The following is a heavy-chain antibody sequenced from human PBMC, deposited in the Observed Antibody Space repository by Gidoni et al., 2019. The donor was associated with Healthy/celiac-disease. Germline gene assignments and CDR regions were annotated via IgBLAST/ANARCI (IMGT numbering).Heavy chain of an antibody. CDR3: ARARPPNYYDSSGYGEDAFDI. D-gene: IGHD3-22*01. V-gene: IGHV5-51*01. Sequence: EVQLVQSGAEVKKPGESLKISCKGSGYSFTSYWIGWVRQMPGKGLEWMGIIYPGDSDTRYSPSFQVQVTISADKSISTAYLQWSSLKASDTAMYYCARARPPNYYDSSGYGEDAFDIWGQGTMVTVSS. CDR1: GYSFTSYW. J-gene: IGHJ3*02. CDR2: IYPGDSDT.